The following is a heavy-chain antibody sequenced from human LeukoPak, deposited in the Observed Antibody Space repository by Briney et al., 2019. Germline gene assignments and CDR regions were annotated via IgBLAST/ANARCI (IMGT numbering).Heavy chain of an antibody. CDR2: ISGSGGST. Sequence: GGSLRLSCAASGFTFSSYEMNWVRQAPGKGLEWVSAISGSGGSTYYADSVKGRFTISRDNSKNTLYLQMNSLRAEDTAVYYCAKDPTRTAAGSRGDWFDPWGQGTLVTVSS. CDR1: GFTFSSYE. J-gene: IGHJ5*02. CDR3: AKDPTRTAAGSRGDWFDP. V-gene: IGHV3-23*01. D-gene: IGHD6-13*01.